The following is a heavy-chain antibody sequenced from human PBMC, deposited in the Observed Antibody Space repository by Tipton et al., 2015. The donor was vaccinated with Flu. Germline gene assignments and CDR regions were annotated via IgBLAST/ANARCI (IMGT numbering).Heavy chain of an antibody. CDR3: ARLASVNWFDP. J-gene: IGHJ5*02. V-gene: IGHV4-59*08. CDR1: GGSIRGYY. Sequence: TLSLTCSVSGGSIRGYYWSWIRQPPGKGPEVIGYMFYSGSTNSNPSLKSRVTISIDTSKDLFSLKLTPVTAADTAVYYCARLASVNWFDPWGQGTLVTVSS. CDR2: MFYSGST.